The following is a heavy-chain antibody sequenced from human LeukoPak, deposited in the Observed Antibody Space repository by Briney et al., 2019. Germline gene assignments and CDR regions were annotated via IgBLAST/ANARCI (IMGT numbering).Heavy chain of an antibody. V-gene: IGHV1-2*02. J-gene: IGHJ6*03. D-gene: IGHD4-11*01. CDR3: ATLPTSEYYYYMDV. CDR2: INPNSGGT. CDR1: GYTFTGYY. Sequence: ASVKVSCKASGYTFTGYYMHWVRQAPGQGLEWVGWINPNSGGTNYAQKFQGRVTMTRDTSISTAYMELSRLRSDDTAVYYCATLPTSEYYYYMDVWGKGTTVTVSS.